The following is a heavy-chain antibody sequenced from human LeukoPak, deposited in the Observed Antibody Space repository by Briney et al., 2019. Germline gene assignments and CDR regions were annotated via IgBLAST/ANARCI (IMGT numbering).Heavy chain of an antibody. Sequence: ASVKVSCKASGYTFTSYAITWVRQAPGQGLEWLGWISAYNGNTNYAQRLQGRVTMTTDTSTSTAYMELRSLRSDDTAVYYCARALQWELLMLDYWGQGTLVTVSS. CDR3: ARALQWELLMLDY. J-gene: IGHJ4*02. V-gene: IGHV1-18*01. D-gene: IGHD1-26*01. CDR1: GYTFTSYA. CDR2: ISAYNGNT.